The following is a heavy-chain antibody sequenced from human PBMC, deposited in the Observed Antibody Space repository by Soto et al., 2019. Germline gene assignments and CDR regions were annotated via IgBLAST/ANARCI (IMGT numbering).Heavy chain of an antibody. CDR1: GGTFSSYT. J-gene: IGHJ6*03. CDR3: AGEPIVVVPAAPYYYYYYMDV. V-gene: IGHV1-69*02. Sequence: SVKVSCKASGGTFSSYTISWVRQAPGQGLEWMGRIIPILGIANYAQEFQGRVTITADKSTSTAYMELSSLRSEDTAVYYCAGEPIVVVPAAPYYYYYYMDVWGKGTTVTVSS. CDR2: IIPILGIA. D-gene: IGHD2-2*01.